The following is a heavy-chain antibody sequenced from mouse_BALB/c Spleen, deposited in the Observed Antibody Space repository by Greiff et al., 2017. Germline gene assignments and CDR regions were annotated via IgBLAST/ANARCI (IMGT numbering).Heavy chain of an antibody. V-gene: IGHV5-6-2*01. CDR2: INSNGGST. J-gene: IGHJ4*01. Sequence: EVKLMESGGGLVKLGGSLKLSCAASGFTFSSYYMSWVRQTPEKRLELVAAINSNGGSTYYPDTVKGRFTISRDNAKNTLYLQMSSLKSEDTALYYCARHHYNYYAMDYWGQGTSVTVSS. CDR3: ARHHYNYYAMDY. CDR1: GFTFSSYY. D-gene: IGHD2-12*01.